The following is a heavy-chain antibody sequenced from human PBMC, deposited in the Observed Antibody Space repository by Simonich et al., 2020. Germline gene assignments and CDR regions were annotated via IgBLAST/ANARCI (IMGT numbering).Heavy chain of an antibody. V-gene: IGHV3-7*01. CDR2: IKQDGSGK. Sequence: EVQLVESGGGLVQPGGSLRLSCAASGFTFSSYWMSWVRQAPGKGLEWVANIKQDGSGKYYVDSVKGRFANSRNNAKNSLYLQMNSLRAEDTAVYYCARDGLGTAYYYYMDVWGKGTTVTVSS. D-gene: IGHD7-27*01. CDR3: ARDGLGTAYYYYMDV. J-gene: IGHJ6*03. CDR1: GFTFSSYW.